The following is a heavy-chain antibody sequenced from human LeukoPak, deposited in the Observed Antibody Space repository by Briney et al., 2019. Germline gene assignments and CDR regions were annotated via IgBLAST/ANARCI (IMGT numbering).Heavy chain of an antibody. CDR1: GGSISSSY. Sequence: PSGTLSLTCTVSGGSISSSYWSWIRQPAGKGLEWIGRIYTNGGINYNPSLKSRVTISFDKSQNQLSLRLSSVTAADTAVYYCAKTRSSPSWFDPWGQGTLVTVSS. CDR3: AKTRSSPSWFDP. V-gene: IGHV4-4*07. J-gene: IGHJ5*02. CDR2: IYTNGGI.